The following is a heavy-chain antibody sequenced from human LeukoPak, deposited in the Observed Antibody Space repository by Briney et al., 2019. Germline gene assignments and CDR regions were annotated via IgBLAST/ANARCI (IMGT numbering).Heavy chain of an antibody. CDR1: GFTFNSYW. CDR2: INQDGSQK. J-gene: IGHJ4*02. Sequence: GGSLRLSCAASGFTFNSYWMTWVRQAPGKGLEWVASINQDGSQKYYVESLKGRFTISRDNAKNSHYLQMNSLRAEDTAVYYCATLYSSAAGTRHNSGDYWGQGTLVTVSS. V-gene: IGHV3-7*01. CDR3: ATLYSSAAGTRHNSGDY. D-gene: IGHD6-13*01.